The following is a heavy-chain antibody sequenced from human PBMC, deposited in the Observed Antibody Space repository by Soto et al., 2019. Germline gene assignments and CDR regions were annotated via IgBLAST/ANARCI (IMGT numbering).Heavy chain of an antibody. Sequence: PGGSLRLSCAASGFTFSSYWMSWFRQAPGKGLEWVANIKQDGSEKYYVDSVKGRFTISRDNAKNSLYLQMNSLRAEDTAVYYCARGSEVVPAAIPYYYYGMDVWGQGTTVTVSS. CDR1: GFTFSSYW. J-gene: IGHJ6*02. D-gene: IGHD2-2*02. CDR2: IKQDGSEK. V-gene: IGHV3-7*01. CDR3: ARGSEVVPAAIPYYYYGMDV.